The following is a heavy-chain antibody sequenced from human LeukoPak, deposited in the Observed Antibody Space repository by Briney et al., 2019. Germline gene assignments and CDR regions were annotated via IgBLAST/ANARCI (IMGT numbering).Heavy chain of an antibody. CDR3: ARDRKSGLYYFDY. CDR1: GGSISSSSYY. D-gene: IGHD3-10*01. CDR2: IYYSGST. V-gene: IGHV4-39*07. J-gene: IGHJ4*02. Sequence: PSETLSLTCTVSGGSISSSSYYWGWIRQPPGKGLEWIGSIYYSGSTYYNPSLKSRVTISVDTSKNQFSLKLSSVTAADTAVYYCARDRKSGLYYFDYWGQGTLVTVSS.